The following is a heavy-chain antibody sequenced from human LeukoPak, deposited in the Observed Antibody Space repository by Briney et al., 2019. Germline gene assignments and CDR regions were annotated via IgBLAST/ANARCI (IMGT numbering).Heavy chain of an antibody. CDR3: ARRHLPVESNDRDDY. D-gene: IGHD6-19*01. V-gene: IGHV3-74*01. J-gene: IGHJ4*02. CDR2: ISGDGSST. Sequence: PGGSLRLSCAASGFTFSSHWMHWVRQAPGKGLVWVSRISGDGSSTTYADFVKGRFTISRNNAKDTLYLQMNGLGAEDTAAYYCARRHLPVESNDRDDYWGQGTLVTVSS. CDR1: GFTFSSHW.